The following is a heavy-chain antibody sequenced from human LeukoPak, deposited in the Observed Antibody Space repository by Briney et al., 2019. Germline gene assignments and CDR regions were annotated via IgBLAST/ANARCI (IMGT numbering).Heavy chain of an antibody. D-gene: IGHD3-10*01. CDR1: GDSITSGTYY. V-gene: IGHV4-61*02. CDR2: IRASGST. J-gene: IGHJ5*02. Sequence: SETLSLTCTVSGDSITSGTYYWSWIPQPAGKGLEYIGRIRASGSTDYNPSLKSRLTISVDTSKNQFSLRLSFVTAADAAVYYCARGVGSSESNWFDPWGQGTPVTVSS. CDR3: ARGVGSSESNWFDP.